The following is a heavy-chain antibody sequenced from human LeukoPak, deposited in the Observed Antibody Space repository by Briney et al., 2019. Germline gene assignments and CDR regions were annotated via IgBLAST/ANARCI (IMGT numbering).Heavy chain of an antibody. Sequence: PSETLSLTCAVYGGPFSGYYWSWIRQPPGKGLEWIGEINHSGSTNYNPSLKSRVTISVDTSKNQFSLKLSSVTAADTAVYYCARGVAAAGSFDYWGQGTLVTVSS. D-gene: IGHD6-13*01. CDR1: GGPFSGYY. V-gene: IGHV4-34*01. CDR3: ARGVAAAGSFDY. J-gene: IGHJ4*02. CDR2: INHSGST.